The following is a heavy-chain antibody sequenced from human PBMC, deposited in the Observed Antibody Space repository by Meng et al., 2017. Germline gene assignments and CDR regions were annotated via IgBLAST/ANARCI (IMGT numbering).Heavy chain of an antibody. CDR2: INTNTGNP. D-gene: IGHD2-15*01. J-gene: IGHJ6*02. CDR3: AREGYWYYYGMDV. Sequence: ASLMVSCKASGYTFTNYAMNWVRQAPGQGLEWMGWINTNTGNPTYAQGFTGRFVFSLDTSVSTAYLQISSLKAEDTAVYYCAREGYWYYYGMDVWGQGTTVTVSS. V-gene: IGHV7-4-1*02. CDR1: GYTFTNYA.